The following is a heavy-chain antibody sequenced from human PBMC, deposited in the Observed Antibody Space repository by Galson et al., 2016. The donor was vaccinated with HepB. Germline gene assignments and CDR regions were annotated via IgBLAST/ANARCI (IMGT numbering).Heavy chain of an antibody. D-gene: IGHD4/OR15-4a*01. CDR2: INPIFATA. CDR3: AREDGLNTMGLAS. J-gene: IGHJ4*02. CDR1: GDTFSVFA. Sequence: SVKVSCKAPGDTFSVFAIIWVRQAPGQGLEWMGGINPIFATANYAQKFQGRVSITADKSTSTAYMELSSPRSEDTAVYYCAREDGLNTMGLASWGQGTLGTVSS. V-gene: IGHV1-69*06.